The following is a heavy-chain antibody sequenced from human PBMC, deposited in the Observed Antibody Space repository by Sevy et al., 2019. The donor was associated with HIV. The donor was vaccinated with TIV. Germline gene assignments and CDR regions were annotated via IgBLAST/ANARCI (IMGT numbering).Heavy chain of an antibody. V-gene: IGHV3-23*01. CDR3: AKEHISGYY. Sequence: GGSLRLSCAASGFTFSNYAMNWVRQAPGKGLEWVSAISGSGGTTYDADSVKGRFTISRDKSQNTLYLQMNSLRAEDTALYYCAKEHISGYYWGQGTLVTVSS. D-gene: IGHD6-19*01. CDR1: GFTFSNYA. J-gene: IGHJ4*02. CDR2: ISGSGGTT.